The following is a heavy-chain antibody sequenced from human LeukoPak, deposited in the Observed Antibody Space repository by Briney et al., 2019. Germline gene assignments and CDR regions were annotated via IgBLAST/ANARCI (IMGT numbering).Heavy chain of an antibody. D-gene: IGHD3-22*01. J-gene: IGHJ4*02. CDR1: RFTFSSYW. CDR2: IEKDGSKK. V-gene: IGHV3-7*01. CDR3: VTNSDYRFEY. Sequence: GGSLRLSCAASRFTFSSYWMSWVRQAPGRGLEWVANIEKDGSKKNYVDSVKGRFSISRDNAKNSLFLQMNSLGDEDTAVYYCVTNSDYRFEYWGQGTLATVSS.